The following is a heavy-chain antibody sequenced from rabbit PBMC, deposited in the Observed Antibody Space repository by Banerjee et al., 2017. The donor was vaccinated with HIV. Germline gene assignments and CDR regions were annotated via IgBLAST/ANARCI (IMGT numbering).Heavy chain of an antibody. CDR3: VRDPSYYIVAWGCL. J-gene: IGHJ4*01. CDR2: IDPVFDTT. V-gene: IGHV1S47*01. Sequence: QEQLKETGGGLVQPGGSLTLSCNASGFDFSSYGVSWVRQAPGKGLEWIGYIDPVFDTTYYASWVNGRFTISSHNAQNTLYLQLNSLTAADTATYFCVRDPSYYIVAWGCLWGQGTLVTVS. CDR1: GFDFSSYG. D-gene: IGHD4-1*01.